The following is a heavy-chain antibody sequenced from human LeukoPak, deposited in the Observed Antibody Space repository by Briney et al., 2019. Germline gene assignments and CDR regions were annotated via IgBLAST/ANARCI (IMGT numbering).Heavy chain of an antibody. CDR1: GYTFTSYA. V-gene: IGHV1-3*01. Sequence: GASVKVSCKASGYTFTSYAMHWVRQAPGQRLEWMGWINAGNGNTKYSQKFQGRVTITRDTSASTAYMELSSLRSEDTAVYYCARWLGSSYYGSGSYTVNGFDPWGLGTLVTVSS. CDR2: INAGNGNT. D-gene: IGHD3-10*01. J-gene: IGHJ5*02. CDR3: ARWLGSSYYGSGSYTVNGFDP.